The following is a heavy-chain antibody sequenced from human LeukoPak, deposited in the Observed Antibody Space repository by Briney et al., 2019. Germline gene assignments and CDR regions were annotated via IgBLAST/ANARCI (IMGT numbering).Heavy chain of an antibody. CDR1: SFSFSSAW. CDR2: IKSSTNGGTT. CDR3: TTXYWGSNY. D-gene: IGHD7-27*01. J-gene: IGHJ4*02. Sequence: GGSLRLSCAGSSFSFSSAWMNWVRQAPGKGLEWVGLIKSSTNGGTTAYAAPVKGRFTISRDDSKNTLYLQMDSLKTEDTGVYYCTTXYWGSNYWGQXTXXXVSS. V-gene: IGHV3-15*07.